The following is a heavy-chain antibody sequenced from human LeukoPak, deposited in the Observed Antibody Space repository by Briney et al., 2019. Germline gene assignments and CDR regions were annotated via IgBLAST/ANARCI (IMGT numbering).Heavy chain of an antibody. V-gene: IGHV1-69*13. D-gene: IGHD6-19*01. CDR3: ARDRPYTGGWRGFDY. J-gene: IGHJ4*02. CDR2: IIPMFGIA. Sequence: SVKVSCKASGGTFRRYAISWVRHAPGQGLEWMGGIIPMFGIANYAQKFQGRVTITADESTSTAYMELSSLRSEDTAVYYCARDRPYTGGWRGFDYWGQGTLVTVSS. CDR1: GGTFRRYA.